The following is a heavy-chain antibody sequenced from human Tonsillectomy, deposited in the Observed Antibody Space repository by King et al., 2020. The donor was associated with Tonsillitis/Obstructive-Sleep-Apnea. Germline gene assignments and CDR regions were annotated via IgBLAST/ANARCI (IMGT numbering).Heavy chain of an antibody. J-gene: IGHJ4*02. CDR3: ARGGPYYYDTPVG. CDR1: GGSFGNYF. D-gene: IGHD3-22*01. V-gene: IGHV4-34*01. Sequence: VQLQQWGAGLLKPSETLSLTCGVYGGSFGNYFWSWIRQPPGKGLEWIGEIDHSGSTSYNPSLKSRVTISVDTSKNQFSLRLNSVTAADTAVYYCARGGPYYYDTPVGWSQGTLVTVSS. CDR2: IDHSGST.